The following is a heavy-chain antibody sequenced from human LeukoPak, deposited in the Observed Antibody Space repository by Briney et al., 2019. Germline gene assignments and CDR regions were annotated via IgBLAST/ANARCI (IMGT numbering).Heavy chain of an antibody. CDR2: IYYSGST. J-gene: IGHJ4*02. CDR1: GGSISTYY. CDR3: ATFTMVRGLRIVDY. D-gene: IGHD3-10*01. V-gene: IGHV4-59*03. Sequence: SETLSLTCTVSGGSISTYYWSWIWQPPGEGLEWIGCIYYSGSTNYSPSLKSRVTISVDTSKNQFSLKLRSVTAADTAVYYCATFTMVRGLRIVDYWGQGTLVTVSS.